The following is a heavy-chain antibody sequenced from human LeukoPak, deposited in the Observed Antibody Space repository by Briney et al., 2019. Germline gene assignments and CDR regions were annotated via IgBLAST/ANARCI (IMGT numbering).Heavy chain of an antibody. CDR1: GFTFSSYA. J-gene: IGHJ3*02. V-gene: IGHV3-23*01. CDR2: ISGSGGST. Sequence: GGSLRLSCAAAGFTFSSYAMSWVRQAPGKGLELVSAISGSGGSTYYADSVKGRFPISRDNSKNTLYLQMSSLRAEDTAVYYCAKGPGAFDIWGQGTMVTVSS. CDR3: AKGPGAFDI.